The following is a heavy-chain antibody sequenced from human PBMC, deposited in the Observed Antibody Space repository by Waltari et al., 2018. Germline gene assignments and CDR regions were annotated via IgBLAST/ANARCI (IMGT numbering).Heavy chain of an antibody. J-gene: IGHJ5*02. CDR2: IYTSGST. CDR1: GGSISSGSYY. Sequence: QVQLQESGPGLVKPSQTLSLTCPVSGGSISSGSYYWRWIRPPAGKGLAWIGRIYTSGSTNYNPSLKSLVTISVDTSKNQFSLKLSSVTAADTAVYYCARVGAAAGTRWFDPWGQGTLVTVSS. V-gene: IGHV4-61*02. CDR3: ARVGAAAGTRWFDP. D-gene: IGHD6-13*01.